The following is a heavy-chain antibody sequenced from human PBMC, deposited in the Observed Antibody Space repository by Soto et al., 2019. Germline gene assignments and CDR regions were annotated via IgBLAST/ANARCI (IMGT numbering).Heavy chain of an antibody. D-gene: IGHD6-13*01. CDR2: ISGSGCST. V-gene: IGHV3-23*01. CDR3: AKDGTFSSSWPLDY. J-gene: IGHJ4*02. Sequence: PGGSLRLSCAASGFTFSSYAMSWVRPAPGKGLEWVSAISGSGCSTYYADSVKGRFTIPRDNSKNTLYLQMNSLRAEDTAVYYCAKDGTFSSSWPLDYWGQGTLVTVSS. CDR1: GFTFSSYA.